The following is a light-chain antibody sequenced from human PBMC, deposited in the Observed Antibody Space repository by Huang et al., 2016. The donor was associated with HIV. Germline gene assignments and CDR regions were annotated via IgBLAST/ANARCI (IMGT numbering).Light chain of an antibody. CDR2: GAS. CDR3: QQSYRTPRT. Sequence: DIQMTQFPTSLSASVDDRVTITCRAGQTIGKYLNWYQQKSGGAPKLLIYGASNLQSGVPSRFSGRGSGTHFSLTINSLQPEDSGTYYCQQSYRTPRTFGQGTKLEI. V-gene: IGKV1-39*01. J-gene: IGKJ2*01. CDR1: QTIGKY.